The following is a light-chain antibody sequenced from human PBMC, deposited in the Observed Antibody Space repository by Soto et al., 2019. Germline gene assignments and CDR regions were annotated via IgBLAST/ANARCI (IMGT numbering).Light chain of an antibody. CDR3: QQYGSSPLYS. Sequence: EIVLTQSPGTLSLSPGERATLSCRASQSVTSSYLAWYQQKPGQAPRLLIYGAYIRASDIPDRFSGSGSGTDFTLTISTLEPEDVAVYFCQQYGSSPLYSFGQGTKLEIK. CDR1: QSVTSSY. J-gene: IGKJ2*01. CDR2: GAY. V-gene: IGKV3-20*01.